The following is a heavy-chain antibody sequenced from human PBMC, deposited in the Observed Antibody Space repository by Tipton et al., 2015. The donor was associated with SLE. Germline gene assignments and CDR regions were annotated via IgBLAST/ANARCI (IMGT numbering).Heavy chain of an antibody. D-gene: IGHD2-2*02. Sequence: SLRLSCAASGFTFSSYSMNWVRQAPGKGLEWVSSISSSSSYIYYADSVKGRFTISRDNAKNSLYLQMNSLRAEDTAVYYCARDTGYCSSTSCYNDYWGQGTLVTVSS. CDR2: ISSSSSYI. CDR1: GFTFSSYS. CDR3: ARDTGYCSSTSCYNDY. J-gene: IGHJ4*02. V-gene: IGHV3-21*01.